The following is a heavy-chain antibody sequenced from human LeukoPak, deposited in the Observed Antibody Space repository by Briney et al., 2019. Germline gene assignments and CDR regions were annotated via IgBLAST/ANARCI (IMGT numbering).Heavy chain of an antibody. V-gene: IGHV3-21*01. CDR1: GFTFSNYA. Sequence: PGGSLRLSCAASGFTFSNYAMSWVRQAPGKGLEWVATPSSISHYIYHADSVKGRFTVSRDNVKNSLFLQMNSLRAEDTAVYYCARDLSLSMPGGFDYWGQGILVTVSS. D-gene: IGHD2-2*01. CDR2: PSSISHYI. J-gene: IGHJ4*02. CDR3: ARDLSLSMPGGFDY.